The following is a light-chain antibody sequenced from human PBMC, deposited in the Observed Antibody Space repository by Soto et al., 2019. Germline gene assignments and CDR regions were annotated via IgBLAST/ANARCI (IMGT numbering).Light chain of an antibody. V-gene: IGLV2-23*02. CDR2: EVS. CDR3: GSYAGSSSAYV. J-gene: IGLJ1*01. CDR1: SSDVGSYNV. Sequence: QSALTQPASVSGSPGQSITISCTGTSSDVGSYNVVSWYQQHPGKAPKLLIYEVSKRPSGVSDRFSGSKSGNTASLTISGLQAEDEADYHCGSYAGSSSAYVFGTGTKVTVL.